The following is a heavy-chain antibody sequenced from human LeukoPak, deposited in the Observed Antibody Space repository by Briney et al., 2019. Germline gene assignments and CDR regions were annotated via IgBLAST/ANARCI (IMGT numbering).Heavy chain of an antibody. CDR2: IYYSGST. CDR3: ATVRFGSYYYDSSGPYYFDY. V-gene: IGHV4-59*12. Sequence: SETLSLTCTVSGGSISSYYWSWIRQPPGKGLEWIGYIYYSGSTNYNPSLKSRVTISVDTSKNQFSLKLSSVTAADAAVYYCATVRFGSYYYDSSGPYYFDYWGQGTLVTVSS. CDR1: GGSISSYY. D-gene: IGHD3-22*01. J-gene: IGHJ4*02.